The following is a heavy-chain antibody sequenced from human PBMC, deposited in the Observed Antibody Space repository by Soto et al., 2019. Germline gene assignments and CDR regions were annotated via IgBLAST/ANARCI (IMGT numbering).Heavy chain of an antibody. CDR1: GASFTNDLYF. J-gene: IGHJ4*02. CDR2: IFYSGNT. V-gene: IGHV4-61*01. CDR3: AREIKFVHSTRWAHFDL. Sequence: XATLSLTCKGSGASFTNDLYFWTGLRQSPGTGLEWLGSIFYSGNTNVNPSLEGRLTMSISTSKNLFSLQLTSVTAADAAVYFCAREIKFVHSTRWAHFDLWGQGALVTVSS. D-gene: IGHD1-26*01.